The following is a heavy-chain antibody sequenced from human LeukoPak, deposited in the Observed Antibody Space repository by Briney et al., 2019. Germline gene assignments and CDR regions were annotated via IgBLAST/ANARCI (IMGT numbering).Heavy chain of an antibody. J-gene: IGHJ4*02. CDR1: GFSFTSYA. CDR3: ARGECSSTSCLPNY. V-gene: IGHV3-64*01. Sequence: GGSLRLSCAASGFSFTSYAMHWVRQAPGKGLEYVSAISGIGGSTYFANSVKGRFAISRDNSKNTLYLQMGSLRAEDMAVYYCARGECSSTSCLPNYWGQGTLVTVSS. CDR2: ISGIGGST. D-gene: IGHD2-2*01.